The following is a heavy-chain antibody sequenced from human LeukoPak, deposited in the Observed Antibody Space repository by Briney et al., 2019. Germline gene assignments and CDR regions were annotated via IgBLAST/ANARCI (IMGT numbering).Heavy chain of an antibody. CDR1: GFTFVNYA. V-gene: IGHV3-23*01. Sequence: GGSLRLSCAASGFTFVNYAMSWVRQAPGKGLEWVSAVVGAGTTTFYADSVKGRFTISRDNSKNTLYLQMNSVRAEDTAVYYCAKALWLPRVNYYFGMDVWGQGTTVTVSS. J-gene: IGHJ6*02. D-gene: IGHD5-24*01. CDR2: VVGAGTTT. CDR3: AKALWLPRVNYYFGMDV.